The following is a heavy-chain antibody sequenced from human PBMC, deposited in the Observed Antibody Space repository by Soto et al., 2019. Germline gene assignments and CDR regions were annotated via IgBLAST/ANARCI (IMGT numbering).Heavy chain of an antibody. CDR2: ISSSSTTI. CDR1: GFSFSTNT. CDR3: APYGGRGF. D-gene: IGHD4-17*01. V-gene: IGHV3-48*01. J-gene: IGHJ3*01. Sequence: EVQLVESGGGLVQPGGSLRLSCAASGFSFSTNTMDWVRQAPGKGLEWISYISSSSTTIYYADSVKGRFTISRDNANNSMYLQMNSLRAEDPAVYYCAPYGGRGFWGQGTMVNVPS.